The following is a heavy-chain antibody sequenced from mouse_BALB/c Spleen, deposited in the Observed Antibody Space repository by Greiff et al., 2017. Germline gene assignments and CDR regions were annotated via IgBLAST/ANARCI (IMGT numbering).Heavy chain of an antibody. J-gene: IGHJ3*01. CDR3: ASYSDYDVGFAY. CDR1: GYTFTSYT. CDR2: INPSSGYT. Sequence: VQLQQPGAELARPGASVKMSCKASGYTFTSYTMNWVKQRPGQGLEWIGYINPSSGYTNYNQKFKDKATLTVDKSSSTAYMQLSSLTSEDSAVYYCASYSDYDVGFAYWGQGTLVTVSA. D-gene: IGHD2-4*01. V-gene: IGHV1-4*01.